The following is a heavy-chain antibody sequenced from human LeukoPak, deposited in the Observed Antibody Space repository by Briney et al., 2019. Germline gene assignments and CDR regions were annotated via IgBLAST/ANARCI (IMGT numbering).Heavy chain of an antibody. CDR1: GYTFTSYG. V-gene: IGHV1-18*01. CDR2: ISAYNGNT. CDR3: ARDDILTGYYYFDY. D-gene: IGHD3-9*01. Sequence: ASVKVSCKASGYTFTSYGISWVRQAPGQGLEWVGWISAYNGNTNYAQKLQGRVTMTTDTSTSTAYMELRSLRSDDTAVYYCARDDILTGYYYFDYWGQGTLVTVSS. J-gene: IGHJ4*02.